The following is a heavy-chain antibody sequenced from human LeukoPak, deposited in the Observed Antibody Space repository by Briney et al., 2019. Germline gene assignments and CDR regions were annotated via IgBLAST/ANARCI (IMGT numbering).Heavy chain of an antibody. CDR3: ARENRYSGSYYFDY. CDR1: GFTFSSYG. J-gene: IGHJ4*02. CDR2: IWYDGSNK. D-gene: IGHD1-26*01. V-gene: IGHV3-33*01. Sequence: PGGSLRLSCAASGFTFSSYGMHWVRQAPGKGLEWVAVIWYDGSNKYYADSVKGRFIISRDNSKNTLYLQMNSLRAEDTAVYYCARENRYSGSYYFDYWGQGTLVTVSS.